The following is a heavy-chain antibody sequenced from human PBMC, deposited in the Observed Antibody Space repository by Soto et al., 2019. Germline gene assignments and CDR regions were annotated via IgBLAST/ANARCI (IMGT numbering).Heavy chain of an antibody. J-gene: IGHJ5*02. CDR3: ARDDAAARTHLNL. CDR1: GFTFSSYA. D-gene: IGHD6-13*01. Sequence: GGSQRLSCAASGFTFSSYAMDWVRQAPGKGLEWXAVIXXXGXNXXXAXXXXGRFTISRDNSKNTLYLQMNSLRAEDTAVYYCARDDAAARTHLNLWGQGTLVTVSS. CDR2: IXXXGXNX. V-gene: IGHV3-30-3*01.